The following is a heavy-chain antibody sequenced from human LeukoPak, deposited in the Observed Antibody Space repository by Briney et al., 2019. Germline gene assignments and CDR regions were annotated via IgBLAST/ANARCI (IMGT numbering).Heavy chain of an antibody. Sequence: GGSLRLSCAASGFSVTNAWMSWVRQAPGKGLEWVGRLKSKTDGGTTDYAAAVKGRFTMSRDNSKNTLYLQLTSLRAEDTALYYCARDRGRNSFDYWGQGTLVSVSS. V-gene: IGHV3-15*01. J-gene: IGHJ4*02. CDR3: ARDRGRNSFDY. CDR1: GFSVTNAW. D-gene: IGHD1-14*01. CDR2: LKSKTDGGTT.